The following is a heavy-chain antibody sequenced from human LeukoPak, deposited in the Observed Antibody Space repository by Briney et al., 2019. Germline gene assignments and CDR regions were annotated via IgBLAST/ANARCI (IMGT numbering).Heavy chain of an antibody. CDR3: AKDEDYADY. Sequence: GGSLRPSCAASGFTFRSSAMRWVGPASGNGLEWVSAISGSGGSTYYADSVKGRFTISRDNSKNTLYLQMNSMRAEDTAVYYCAKDEDYADYWGQGTLVTVSS. J-gene: IGHJ4*02. CDR1: GFTFRSSA. V-gene: IGHV3-23*01. D-gene: IGHD4/OR15-4a*01. CDR2: ISGSGGST.